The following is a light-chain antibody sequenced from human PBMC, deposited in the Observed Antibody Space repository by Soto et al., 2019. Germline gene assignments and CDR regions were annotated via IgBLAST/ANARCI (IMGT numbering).Light chain of an antibody. Sequence: QSVLTQPASVSGSPGQSITISCTGTSSDVGGYNYVSWYQQHPGKAPKLMIYDVSNRPSVVSNSFSGSKSGNTASLTISGLPAEDEADYYCSSYTSSSTLVFGGGTQLTVL. J-gene: IGLJ7*01. CDR1: SSDVGGYNY. V-gene: IGLV2-14*01. CDR3: SSYTSSSTLV. CDR2: DVS.